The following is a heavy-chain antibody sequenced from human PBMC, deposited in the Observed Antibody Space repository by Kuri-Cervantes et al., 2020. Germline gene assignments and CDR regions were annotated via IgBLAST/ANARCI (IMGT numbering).Heavy chain of an antibody. V-gene: IGHV4-39*02. D-gene: IGHD5-18*01. J-gene: IGHJ4*02. CDR3: ARDSEYSYRLYYFNY. CDR1: GGSISSSSYY. Sequence: ESLKISCTVSGGSISSSSYYWGWIRQPPGKGLEWIGSIYYNGTTYYNPSLKSRVTISLDTSKNQFSLKLSFVNAADTAVYYCARDSEYSYRLYYFNYWGQGTLVTVSS. CDR2: IYYNGTT.